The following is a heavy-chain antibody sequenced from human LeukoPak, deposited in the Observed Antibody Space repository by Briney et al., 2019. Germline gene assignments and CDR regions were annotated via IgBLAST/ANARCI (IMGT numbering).Heavy chain of an antibody. CDR1: GYTFTSYH. Sequence: ASVKVSCKASGYTFTSYHIQWARQAPGQGLEWMGRIIPILGIANYAQKFQGRVTITADKSTSTAYMELRSLRSDDTAVYYCAREGFDYWGQGTLVTVSS. J-gene: IGHJ4*02. CDR2: IIPILGIA. V-gene: IGHV1-69*04. CDR3: AREGFDY.